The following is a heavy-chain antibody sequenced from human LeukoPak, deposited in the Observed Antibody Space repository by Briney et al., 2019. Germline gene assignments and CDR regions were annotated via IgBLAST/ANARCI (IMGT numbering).Heavy chain of an antibody. V-gene: IGHV3-74*01. CDR1: GLTFSSDW. CDR3: AREDCTIGAVCSSLLDH. Sequence: GGSLRLSCAASGLTFSSDWMHWVRHVPGKGLVWVSRINSDASTINYADSVKGRFTISRDNAKNTLYLQMNNLRAEDTAVYYCAREDCTIGAVCSSLLDHWGRGTLVTVSS. CDR2: INSDASTI. D-gene: IGHD2-8*01. J-gene: IGHJ4*02.